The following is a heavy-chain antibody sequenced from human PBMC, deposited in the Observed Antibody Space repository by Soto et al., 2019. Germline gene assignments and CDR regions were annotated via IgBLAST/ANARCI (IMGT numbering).Heavy chain of an antibody. CDR1: GLTFRTYA. Sequence: PGVSMSLSCSASGLTFRTYAMHRVRHVSKSPGQGLEWVAVISYDGSNQFYADSVKGRFTISRDDSKNTPYLQMNSLRADDTAVYYGARDDYAGTGRNSGFDDWGQGTLVTVS. D-gene: IGHD3-22*01. CDR2: ISYDGSNQ. CDR3: ARDDYAGTGRNSGFDD. J-gene: IGHJ4*02. V-gene: IGHV3-30-3*01.